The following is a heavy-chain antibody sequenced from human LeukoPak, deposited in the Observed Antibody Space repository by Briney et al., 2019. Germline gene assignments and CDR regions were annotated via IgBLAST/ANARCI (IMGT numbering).Heavy chain of an antibody. V-gene: IGHV4-59*01. J-gene: IGHJ6*03. CDR2: IYSSGST. D-gene: IGHD3-10*01. CDR3: ARVFDSGSQAYFYYMDV. Sequence: SETLSLTCTVSGGSISSYYWSWIRQPPGKGLGWIGYIYSSGSTNYNPSLKSRVTMSVDTSKNQFSLKVSSVTAADTAVYYCARVFDSGSQAYFYYMDVWGKGTTVTISS. CDR1: GGSISSYY.